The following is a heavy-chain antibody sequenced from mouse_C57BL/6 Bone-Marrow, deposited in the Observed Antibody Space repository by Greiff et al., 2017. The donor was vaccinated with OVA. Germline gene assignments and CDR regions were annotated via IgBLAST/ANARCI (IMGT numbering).Heavy chain of an antibody. CDR3: ARSESNYDFDY. V-gene: IGHV1-22*01. CDR2: INPNNGGN. Sequence: EVKVVESGPELVKPGASVKLSCKASGFTFTDYNLHWVKPSHGKSLEWIGYINPNNGGNSYNQKFKGKATLTVNKSSSTAYMELRSLTSEDSAVYYCARSESNYDFDYWGQGTTLTVSS. D-gene: IGHD2-5*01. J-gene: IGHJ2*01. CDR1: GFTFTDYN.